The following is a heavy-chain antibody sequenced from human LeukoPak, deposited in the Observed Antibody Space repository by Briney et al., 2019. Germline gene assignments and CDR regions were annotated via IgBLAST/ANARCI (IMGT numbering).Heavy chain of an antibody. J-gene: IGHJ4*02. Sequence: SETLSLTCTVSGGSISSSSYYWGWIRQPPGKGLEWIGSIYYSGSTYYNPSLKSRVTISVDTSKNQFSLKLSSVTAADTAVYYCAEEAGDGYNYKGYFDYWGQGTLVTVSS. V-gene: IGHV4-39*01. D-gene: IGHD5-24*01. CDR1: GGSISSSSYY. CDR2: IYYSGST. CDR3: AEEAGDGYNYKGYFDY.